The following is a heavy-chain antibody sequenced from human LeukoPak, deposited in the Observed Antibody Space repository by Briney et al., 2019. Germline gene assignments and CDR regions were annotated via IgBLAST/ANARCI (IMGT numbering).Heavy chain of an antibody. D-gene: IGHD3-10*01. V-gene: IGHV4-39*07. Sequence: PSETLSLTCSVSGDSISSGSYYWGWIRQPPGKGLGWIGNIYYSGSTYYNPSLKSRVTISVDTSKNQFSLKLSSVTAADTAVYYCARLYGSGITWGQGTLVTVSS. CDR3: ARLYGSGIT. CDR2: IYYSGST. J-gene: IGHJ5*02. CDR1: GDSISSGSYY.